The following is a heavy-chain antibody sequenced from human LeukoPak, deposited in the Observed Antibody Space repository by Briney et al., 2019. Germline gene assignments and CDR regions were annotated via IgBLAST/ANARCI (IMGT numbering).Heavy chain of an antibody. D-gene: IGHD3-10*01. J-gene: IGHJ4*02. CDR2: ISGSSGET. CDR3: AKDYRGSESLFDY. V-gene: IGHV3-23*01. Sequence: GGSLRLSCAASGFTFSNFAVSWVRQAPGKGLEWVSGISGSSGETWYADSVKGRFTISRDNSKNTLYLQMNSLRAEDTSLYYCAKDYRGSESLFDYWGQGTLVTVSS. CDR1: GFTFSNFA.